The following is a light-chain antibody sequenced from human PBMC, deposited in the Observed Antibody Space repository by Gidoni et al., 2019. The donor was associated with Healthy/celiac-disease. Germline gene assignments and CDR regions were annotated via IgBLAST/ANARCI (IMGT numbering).Light chain of an antibody. J-gene: IGKJ5*01. CDR3: QQYNSYPIT. CDR1: QIISSW. V-gene: IGKV1-5*03. CDR2: KAS. Sequence: DIQLTQSPSTLSASVGDRVTITCRASQIISSWLAWYQQKPGKAPKLLIYKASSLESGVPSRFSGSGSGTEITLTISSLQPDDFATYYCQQYNSYPITFGQGTRLEIK.